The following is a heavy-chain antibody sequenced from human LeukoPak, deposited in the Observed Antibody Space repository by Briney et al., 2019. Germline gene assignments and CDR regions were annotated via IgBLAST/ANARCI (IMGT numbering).Heavy chain of an antibody. Sequence: GGSLRLSCAASGFSFSTSSMNWVRQAPGKGLEWVSYISSSGTIYYADSVKGRFTISRDNAKNSLYLQMNSLRAEDTAVYYCARDQGNWNIDYWGQGTLVTVSS. J-gene: IGHJ4*02. V-gene: IGHV3-48*04. D-gene: IGHD1/OR15-1a*01. CDR3: ARDQGNWNIDY. CDR1: GFSFSTSS. CDR2: ISSSGTI.